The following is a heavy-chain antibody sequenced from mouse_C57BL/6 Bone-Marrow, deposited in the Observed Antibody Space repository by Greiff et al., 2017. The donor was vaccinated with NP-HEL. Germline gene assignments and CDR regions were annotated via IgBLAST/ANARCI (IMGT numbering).Heavy chain of an antibody. D-gene: IGHD2-4*01. Sequence: EVQVVESGGGLVQPGGSLSLSCAASGFTFTAYYMSWVRQPPGKALEWLGFIRNKANGYTTEYSASVKGRFTISRDNSQSILYLQMNALRAEDSATYYCARGDYDDYWGQGTTLTVSS. CDR3: ARGDYDDY. V-gene: IGHV7-3*01. J-gene: IGHJ2*01. CDR1: GFTFTAYY. CDR2: IRNKANGYTT.